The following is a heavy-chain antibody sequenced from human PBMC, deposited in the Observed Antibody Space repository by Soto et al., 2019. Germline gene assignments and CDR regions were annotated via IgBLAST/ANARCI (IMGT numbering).Heavy chain of an antibody. V-gene: IGHV4-4*07. CDR2: IYPSGNT. CDR1: GGSISSYY. J-gene: IGHJ6*02. Sequence: PSETLSLTCTVSGGSISSYYWSWIRQTAGKGLEWIGRIYPSGNTNYNPSLKSRVTMSIDTSKNQLSLKLRSVTAADTAVYFCAGDEGYYYSGVDVWGPGTAVTVSS. CDR3: AGDEGYYYSGVDV.